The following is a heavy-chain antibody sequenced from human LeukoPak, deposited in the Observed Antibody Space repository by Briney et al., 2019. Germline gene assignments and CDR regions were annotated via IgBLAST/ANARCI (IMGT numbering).Heavy chain of an antibody. CDR3: ARRRCSSTSCFFDY. V-gene: IGHV3-7*01. D-gene: IGHD2-2*01. CDR1: GFTFSNYW. J-gene: IGHJ4*02. Sequence: GGSLRLSCAASGFTFSNYWMSWVRQAPGKGLEWVANIKQDGSGKYYVDSVKGRFTISRDNAKNSLYLQMNSLRAEDTAVYYCARRRCSSTSCFFDYWGQGTLVTVSS. CDR2: IKQDGSGK.